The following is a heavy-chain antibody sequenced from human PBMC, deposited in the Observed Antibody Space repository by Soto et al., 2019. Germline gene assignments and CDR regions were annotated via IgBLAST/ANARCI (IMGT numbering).Heavy chain of an antibody. Sequence: QVQLVQSGAEVKEPGSSVRVSCKASGGTFDNFIMNWVRQTPGRGLEWMGGIVPMLGTPTYAEKFKVRVMISAFGSTSTMYMEVPILRSEDTAIYYCARNGTYSSSLSQYSGMDVWGQGTTVTVSS. V-gene: IGHV1-69*01. CDR2: IVPMLGTP. CDR1: GGTFDNFI. J-gene: IGHJ6*02. D-gene: IGHD1-26*01. CDR3: ARNGTYSSSLSQYSGMDV.